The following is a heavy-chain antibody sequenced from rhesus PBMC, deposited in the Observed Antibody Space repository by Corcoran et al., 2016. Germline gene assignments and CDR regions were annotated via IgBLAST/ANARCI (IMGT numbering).Heavy chain of an antibody. CDR3: ARGNLYSSGAPNRFDV. CDR2: INGNGSST. CDR1: GASLSSYW. Sequence: QVQLQESGPGLVKPSETLSLTCAVSGASLSSYWWSWIRQPPGKGLEGSGEINGNGSSTSYNPSLTRRVTISNDASKNQFSLKLSSVTAADTAVYYCARGNLYSSGAPNRFDVWGPGVLVTVSS. V-gene: IGHV4-80*01. D-gene: IGHD6-31*01. J-gene: IGHJ5-1*01.